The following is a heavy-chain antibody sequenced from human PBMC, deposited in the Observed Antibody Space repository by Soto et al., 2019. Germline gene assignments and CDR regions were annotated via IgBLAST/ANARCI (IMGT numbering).Heavy chain of an antibody. CDR2: IYPGDSDT. CDR3: ARHGGVTTVVKGDYYYGMDV. D-gene: IGHD4-17*01. CDR1: GYSFTSYW. J-gene: IGHJ6*02. V-gene: IGHV5-51*01. Sequence: GESLKISCKGSGYSFTSYWIGWVRQMPGKGLEWMGIIYPGDSDTRYSPSFQGQVTISADKSISTAYLQWSSLKASDTAMYYCARHGGVTTVVKGDYYYGMDVWGQGTTVTVSS.